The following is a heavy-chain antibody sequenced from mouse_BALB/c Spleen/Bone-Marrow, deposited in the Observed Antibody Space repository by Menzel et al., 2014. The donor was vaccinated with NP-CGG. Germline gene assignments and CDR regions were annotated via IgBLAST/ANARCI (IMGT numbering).Heavy chain of an antibody. J-gene: IGHJ2*01. CDR1: GYTFTNYW. V-gene: IGHV1-7*01. CDR3: ARIYYYGRGY. Sequence: VQVVESGAELAKPGASVKMSCKASGYTFTNYWMHWVKQRPGQGLEWIGYINPSTGYTEYNQKFKDKATLTADKSSSTAYMQLNSLTSEDSAVYYCARIYYYGRGYWGQGTTLTVSS. D-gene: IGHD1-1*01. CDR2: INPSTGYT.